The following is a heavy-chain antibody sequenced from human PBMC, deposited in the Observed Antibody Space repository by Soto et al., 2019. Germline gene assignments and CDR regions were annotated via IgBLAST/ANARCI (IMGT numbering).Heavy chain of an antibody. D-gene: IGHD6-6*01. CDR3: AIGGSSSARYFDR. CDR2: TSWDGNNK. V-gene: IGHV3-30*03. Sequence: QVQVVESGGGVVQPGRPLRLSCAASGFSFSSYGMHWVRQAPGKGLEWVAITSWDGNNKYYADSVRGRFTVSRDSSKNTLFLQMNSLRVEDTAMYYCAIGGSSSARYFDRWGQGTLVTVSS. J-gene: IGHJ5*02. CDR1: GFSFSSYG.